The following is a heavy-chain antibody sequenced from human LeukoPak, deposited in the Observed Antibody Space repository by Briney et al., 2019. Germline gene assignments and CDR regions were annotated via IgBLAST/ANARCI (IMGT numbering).Heavy chain of an antibody. J-gene: IGHJ5*02. CDR1: GGTFSSYA. V-gene: IGHV1-69*06. CDR2: IIPIFGTA. Sequence: ASVKVSCKASGGTFSSYAISWVRQAPGQGLEWMGGIIPIFGTANYAQKFQGRVTITADKSTSTAYMELSSLRSEDTAVYYCARVVLVGVAYDGGRWFDPWGQGTLVTVSS. CDR3: ARVVLVGVAYDGGRWFDP. D-gene: IGHD3-22*01.